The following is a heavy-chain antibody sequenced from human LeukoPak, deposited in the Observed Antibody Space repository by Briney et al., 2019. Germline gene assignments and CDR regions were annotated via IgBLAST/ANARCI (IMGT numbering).Heavy chain of an antibody. CDR2: INPSGGST. J-gene: IGHJ4*02. CDR3: ARSSGDSSGYYYAIDY. V-gene: IGHV1-46*01. D-gene: IGHD3-22*01. Sequence: ASVKVSCKASGYIFTSYYMHWVRQAPGQGLEWMGIINPSGGSTSYAQKFQGRVTMTRDTSTSTVYMELSSLRSEDTAVYYCARSSGDSSGYYYAIDYWGQGTLVTVSS. CDR1: GYIFTSYY.